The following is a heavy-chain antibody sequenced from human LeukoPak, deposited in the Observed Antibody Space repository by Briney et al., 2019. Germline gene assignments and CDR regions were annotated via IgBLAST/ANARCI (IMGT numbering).Heavy chain of an antibody. CDR2: INPNSGGT. J-gene: IGHJ3*02. D-gene: IGHD3-9*01. Sequence: ASVKVSCKVSGYTLTELSMHWVRQAPGQGLEWMGRINPNSGGTNYAQKFQGRVTMTRDTSISTAYMELSRLRSDDTAVYYCARGDVPLRYFDWFHPRGAFDIWGQGTMVTVSS. CDR1: GYTLTELS. V-gene: IGHV1-2*06. CDR3: ARGDVPLRYFDWFHPRGAFDI.